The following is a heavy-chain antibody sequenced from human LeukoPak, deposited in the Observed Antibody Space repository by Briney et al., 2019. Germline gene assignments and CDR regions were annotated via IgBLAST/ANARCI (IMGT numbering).Heavy chain of an antibody. J-gene: IGHJ4*02. D-gene: IGHD6-19*01. CDR1: GFTFSSYT. V-gene: IGHV3-30-3*01. CDR3: ARDGGWYFDY. Sequence: GGSLRLSCGASGFTFSSYTMHWVRQAPGKGLEWVAVISYDGSNKYYADSVKGPLTISRDSSKNTLYLQMNSLRPEDTAVYYCARDGGWYFDYWGQGTLVTVSS. CDR2: ISYDGSNK.